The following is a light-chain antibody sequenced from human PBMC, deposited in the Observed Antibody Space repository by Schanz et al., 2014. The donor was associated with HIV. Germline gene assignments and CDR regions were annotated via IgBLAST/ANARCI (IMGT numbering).Light chain of an antibody. Sequence: QSALTQPPSASGSPGQSVTISCTGTSSDVASYNYISWYQQHPGKAPKLLIYDVTNRPSGVSNRFSGSKSGNTASLTISGLQADDEADYFCQSFDSSLSGVVFGGGTKLTVL. CDR1: SSDVASYNY. CDR2: DVT. CDR3: QSFDSSLSGVV. J-gene: IGLJ2*01. V-gene: IGLV2-14*03.